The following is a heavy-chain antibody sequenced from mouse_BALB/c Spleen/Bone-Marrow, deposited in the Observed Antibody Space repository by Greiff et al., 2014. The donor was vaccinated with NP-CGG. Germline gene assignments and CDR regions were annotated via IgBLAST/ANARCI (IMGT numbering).Heavy chain of an antibody. CDR3: VRDGDYRYAWFSY. CDR2: ISDGGTYT. D-gene: IGHD2-14*01. Sequence: EVKLEESGGGLVKPGGSLKLSCAASGFTFRDYYMYWVRQTPEKRLEWVATISDGGTYTYYSDSVKGRFTISRDKAKNNLYLQMTNLMSEDTAMYRCVRDGDYRYAWFSYWGQGTLATVSA. CDR1: GFTFRDYY. V-gene: IGHV5-4*02. J-gene: IGHJ3*01.